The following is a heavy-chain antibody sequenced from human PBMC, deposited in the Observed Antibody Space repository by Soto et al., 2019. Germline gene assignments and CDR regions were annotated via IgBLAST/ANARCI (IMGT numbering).Heavy chain of an antibody. CDR1: GFTFSSYW. D-gene: IGHD1-26*01. Sequence: EVQLVESGGGLVQPGGSLRLSCAASGFTFSSYWMHWVRQAPGKGLVWVSRIKTDGSSTGYGDSVKGRFTIYRDNVQNTMYLQMNSLRAEDTVLYSCARVGNGAYYFDYWGLGTLVTVSS. J-gene: IGHJ4*02. V-gene: IGHV3-74*01. CDR3: ARVGNGAYYFDY. CDR2: IKTDGSST.